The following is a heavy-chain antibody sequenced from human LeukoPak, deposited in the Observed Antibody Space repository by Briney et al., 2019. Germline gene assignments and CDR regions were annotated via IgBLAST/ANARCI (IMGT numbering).Heavy chain of an antibody. D-gene: IGHD6-19*01. CDR2: INHSGST. CDR3: SRDETYSSDWQPNHFYYYMDV. Sequence: SGTLSLTCAVYGGSFSGYYWSWICQPPGKGLEWIGEINHSGSTNYNPSLKSRVTISVDTSKKQFSLKLTSVTAADTAVYYCSRDETYSSDWQPNHFYYYMDVWGKGTTVTVSS. J-gene: IGHJ6*03. V-gene: IGHV4-34*01. CDR1: GGSFSGYY.